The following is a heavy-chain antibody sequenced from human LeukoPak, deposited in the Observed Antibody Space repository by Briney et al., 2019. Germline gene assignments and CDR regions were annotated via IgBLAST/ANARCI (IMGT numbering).Heavy chain of an antibody. CDR3: AREGLATMIRGVIPY. Sequence: SETLSLTCTVSGGSVSSGSYYWSLIRQPPGKGLEWIGYIYYSGNTNYNPSLKSRVTISVDTSKNQFSLKLSSVTAADTAVYYCAREGLATMIRGVIPYWGQGTLVTVSS. V-gene: IGHV4-61*01. J-gene: IGHJ4*02. D-gene: IGHD3-10*01. CDR1: GGSVSSGSYY. CDR2: IYYSGNT.